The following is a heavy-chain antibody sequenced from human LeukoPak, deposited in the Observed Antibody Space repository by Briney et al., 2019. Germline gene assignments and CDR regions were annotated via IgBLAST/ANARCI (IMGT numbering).Heavy chain of an antibody. CDR2: ISYDGSNK. V-gene: IGHV3-30-3*02. J-gene: IGHJ4*02. CDR3: AKRDQSPIVVVVAGGFDY. D-gene: IGHD2-15*01. Sequence: GGSLRLSCAASGFTFSSYGMHWVRQAPGKGLEWVAVISYDGSNKYYADSVKGRFTISRDNSKNTLYLQMNSLRAEDTAVYYCAKRDQSPIVVVVAGGFDYWGQGTLVTVSS. CDR1: GFTFSSYG.